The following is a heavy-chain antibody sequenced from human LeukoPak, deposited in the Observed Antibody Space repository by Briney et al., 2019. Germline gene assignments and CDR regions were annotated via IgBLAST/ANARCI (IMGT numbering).Heavy chain of an antibody. CDR1: GFTFSNYA. CDR3: AKGERHSSSWYLVYFDY. CDR2: ISGSGGST. D-gene: IGHD6-13*01. J-gene: IGHJ4*02. V-gene: IGHV3-23*01. Sequence: TGGSLRLSCAASGFTFSNYAMSWVRQAPGKGLEWVSAISGSGGSTYYADSVKGRFTISRDNSKNTLYLQMNSLRAEDTAVYYCAKGERHSSSWYLVYFDYWGQGTLVTVSS.